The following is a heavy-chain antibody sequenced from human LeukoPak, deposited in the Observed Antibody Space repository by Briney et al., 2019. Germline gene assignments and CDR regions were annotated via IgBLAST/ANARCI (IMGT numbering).Heavy chain of an antibody. CDR1: GYSISSGYY. V-gene: IGHV4-38-2*02. CDR3: ARAGWVGYYFDY. J-gene: IGHJ4*02. CDR2: IYHSGST. Sequence: SETLSLTCSVSGYSISSGYYWGWIRQPPGKGLEWIGSIYHSGSTYYNPSLKSRVTISVDTSKNQFSLKLSSVTAADTAVYYCARAGWVGYYFDYWGQGTLVTVSS. D-gene: IGHD1-26*01.